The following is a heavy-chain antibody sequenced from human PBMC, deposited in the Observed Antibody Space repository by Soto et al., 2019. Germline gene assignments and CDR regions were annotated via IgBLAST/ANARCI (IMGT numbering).Heavy chain of an antibody. CDR3: ASGRVIIGVDI. CDR2: MNPHSGNT. J-gene: IGHJ3*02. V-gene: IGHV1-8*01. D-gene: IGHD3-22*01. Sequence: QVQLVQSGAEVKKPGASAKVSCKASGYTFTGYGINWVRQATGQGLEWMGWMNPHSGNTNYAQKFQGRVTTTRNTSISTAYMELSSLRSEDTAMYYCASGRVIIGVDIWGQEPMVTVSS. CDR1: GYTFTGYG.